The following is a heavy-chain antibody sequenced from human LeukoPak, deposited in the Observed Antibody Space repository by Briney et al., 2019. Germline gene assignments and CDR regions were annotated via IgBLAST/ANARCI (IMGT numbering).Heavy chain of an antibody. J-gene: IGHJ3*02. CDR2: INPNSGGT. Sequence: ASVKVSCKASGYTFTDHYVHWLRQPPGQGLEWMGWINPNSGGTNSAQKFQGRVTMTRDTSISTAYMELSRLRSDDTAVYYCAREETSGSSSAFDIWGQGTMVTVSS. V-gene: IGHV1-2*02. D-gene: IGHD1-26*01. CDR1: GYTFTDHY. CDR3: AREETSGSSSAFDI.